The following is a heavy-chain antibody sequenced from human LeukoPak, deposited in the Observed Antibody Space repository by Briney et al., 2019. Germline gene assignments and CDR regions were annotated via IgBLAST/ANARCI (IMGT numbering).Heavy chain of an antibody. D-gene: IGHD6-19*01. V-gene: IGHV3-66*01. CDR2: IKSGDSA. J-gene: IGHJ4*02. CDR3: ARVATDSNGWYQFDY. CDR1: GFTVSSNY. Sequence: GGSLRLSCAASGFTVSSNYMGGVRQAPGKGLEWVSFIKSGDSANFADSVKGRFTISRDNSKNTLYLQMNSLRAEDTAVYYCARVATDSNGWYQFDYWGQGTLVTVSS.